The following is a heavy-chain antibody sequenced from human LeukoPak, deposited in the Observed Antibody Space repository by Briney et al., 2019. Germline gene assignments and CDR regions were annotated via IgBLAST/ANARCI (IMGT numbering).Heavy chain of an antibody. V-gene: IGHV4-59*06. CDR1: GGSMSNHY. J-gene: IGHJ3*02. CDR3: ARVRNQPLLYIDAFDI. CDR2: IYYSGST. Sequence: SETLSLTCIVSGGSMSNHYWSWIRQPPGKGLEWIGYIYYSGSTYYNPSLKSRVTISVDTSKNQFSLKLSSVTAADTAVYYCARVRNQPLLYIDAFDIWGQGTMVTVSS. D-gene: IGHD2-2*02.